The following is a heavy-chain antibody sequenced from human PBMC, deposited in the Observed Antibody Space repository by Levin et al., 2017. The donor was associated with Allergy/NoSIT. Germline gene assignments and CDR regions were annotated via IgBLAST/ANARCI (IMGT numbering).Heavy chain of an antibody. CDR2: ITSDGSYK. J-gene: IGHJ6*03. Sequence: LSLTCAASGFTFGSYGIYWVRQAPGKGLEWVALITSDGSYKSYADSVKGRFTISRDNSKNTLYLQMNSLRAEDTALYYCTKGGDMDVWGKGTTVTVSS. CDR1: GFTFGSYG. V-gene: IGHV3-30*18. CDR3: TKGGDMDV.